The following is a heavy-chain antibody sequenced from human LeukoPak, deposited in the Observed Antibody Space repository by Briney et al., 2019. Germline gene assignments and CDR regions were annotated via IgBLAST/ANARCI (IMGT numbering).Heavy chain of an antibody. CDR3: ARDVRGFHDRHFDY. Sequence: ASVKVSCKASGYTFTSYGISWVRQAPGQGLEWMGWISAYNGNTNYAQKFQGRVTMTRDMSTSTVYMALSSLRSEDTAVYYCARDVRGFHDRHFDYWGQGTLVTVSS. J-gene: IGHJ4*02. CDR1: GYTFTSYG. CDR2: ISAYNGNT. V-gene: IGHV1-18*01. D-gene: IGHD5-12*01.